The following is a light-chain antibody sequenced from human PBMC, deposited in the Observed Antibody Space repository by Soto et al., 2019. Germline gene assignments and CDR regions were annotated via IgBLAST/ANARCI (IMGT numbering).Light chain of an antibody. CDR1: KNFIGVYDF. J-gene: IGLJ1*01. CDR2: EVV. V-gene: IGLV2-8*01. Sequence: QSVLTQPPSASGSPGQSVTISCTGTKNFIGVYDFVSWYQHHPGKAPRLIIYEVVQRPSGVPDRFSGSKSGNTASLTASGLQAADEANSYCSSYAGDNSFLFGTGTNVTVL. CDR3: SSYAGDNSFL.